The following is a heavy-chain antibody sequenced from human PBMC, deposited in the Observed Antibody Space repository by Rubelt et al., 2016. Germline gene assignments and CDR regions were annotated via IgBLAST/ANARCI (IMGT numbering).Heavy chain of an antibody. CDR3: ARWGITIFGVVTELFDY. D-gene: IGHD3-3*01. V-gene: IGHV4-59*12. CDR1: GGSISSYY. J-gene: IGHJ4*02. CDR2: IYYSGST. Sequence: ETLSLTCTVSGGSISSYYWSWIRQPPGKGLEWIGYIYYSGSTNYNPSLKSRVTISVDTSKNQFSLKLSSVTAADTAVYYCARWGITIFGVVTELFDYWGQGTLVTVSS.